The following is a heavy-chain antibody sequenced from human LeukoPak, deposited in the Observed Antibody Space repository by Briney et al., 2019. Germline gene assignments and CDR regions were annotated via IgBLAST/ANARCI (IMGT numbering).Heavy chain of an antibody. Sequence: GGSLRLSCAASGFTFSSYGMHWVRQAPGKGLEWVAVMSFDGSHTYYADSVKGRFTISRDNSKNTLYLQMNSLRAEDTAVYYCAKDHASLDPAMVNLFDFDYWGRGPLVTVPS. J-gene: IGHJ4*02. V-gene: IGHV3-30*18. CDR1: GFTFSSYG. CDR2: MSFDGSHT. CDR3: AKDHASLDPAMVNLFDFDY. D-gene: IGHD5-18*01.